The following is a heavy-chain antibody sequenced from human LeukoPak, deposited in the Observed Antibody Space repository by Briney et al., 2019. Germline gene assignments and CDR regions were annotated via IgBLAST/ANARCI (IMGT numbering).Heavy chain of an antibody. D-gene: IGHD2-2*01. J-gene: IGHJ4*02. V-gene: IGHV4-39*01. CDR1: GGSISSSSYY. CDR3: ARHTIVVVPAAIDY. CDR2: IYYSGST. Sequence: SETLSLTCTVSGGSISSSSYYWGWIRQPPGKGLEWIASIYYSGSTYYNPSLKSRVTISVDTSKNQFSLKLSSVTAADTAVYYCARHTIVVVPAAIDYWGQGTLVTVSS.